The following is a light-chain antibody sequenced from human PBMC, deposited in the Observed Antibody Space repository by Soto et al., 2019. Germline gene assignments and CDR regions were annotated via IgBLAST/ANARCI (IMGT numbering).Light chain of an antibody. CDR2: GAS. V-gene: IGKV1-27*01. CDR1: QGISTD. Sequence: DIQMTQSPSSLSASVGDRVTITCRASQGISTDLAWYQQKPGKVPQLLIYGASTLHSGVPSRFSGDGSGTDFTLTISSLQPEDVATYYCQKYNSAPWTFGQGNKVEIK. CDR3: QKYNSAPWT. J-gene: IGKJ1*01.